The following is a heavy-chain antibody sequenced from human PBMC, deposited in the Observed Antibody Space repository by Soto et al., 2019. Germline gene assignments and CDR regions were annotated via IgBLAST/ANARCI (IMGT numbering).Heavy chain of an antibody. CDR3: ARDRGISVAGYYYYYYGMDV. Sequence: SETLSLTCTVSGGSISSYYWGWIRQPPGKGLEWIGYIYYSGSTNYNPSLKSRVTISVDTSKNQFSLKLSSVTAADTAVYYCARDRGISVAGYYYYYYGMDVWGQGTTVTVSS. D-gene: IGHD6-19*01. V-gene: IGHV4-59*01. CDR1: GGSISSYY. CDR2: IYYSGST. J-gene: IGHJ6*02.